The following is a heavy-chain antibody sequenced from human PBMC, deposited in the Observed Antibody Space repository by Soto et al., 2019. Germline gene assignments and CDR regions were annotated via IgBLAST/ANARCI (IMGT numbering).Heavy chain of an antibody. CDR2: VSHDGRNT. CDR1: VFTFSDYA. Sequence: VQLVESGGGVVQPGRSLRLSCAASVFTFSDYAMHWVRQAPGKGLEWVAVVSHDGRNTHYADSVKGLFTISRDSSKNTVSLEMTSLRAEDTAVYYCAKGGREWLVTSDFNYWGQGALVIVSS. V-gene: IGHV3-30*18. D-gene: IGHD6-19*01. J-gene: IGHJ4*02. CDR3: AKGGREWLVTSDFNY.